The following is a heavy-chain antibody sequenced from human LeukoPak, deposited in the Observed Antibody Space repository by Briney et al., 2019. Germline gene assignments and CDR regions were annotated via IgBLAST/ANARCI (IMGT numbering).Heavy chain of an antibody. D-gene: IGHD6-19*01. V-gene: IGHV4-4*07. CDR2: IYSSGST. J-gene: IGHJ3*02. CDR1: GGSISSYY. CDR3: ARDYSSGDGTAFDI. Sequence: PSETLSLTCTVSGGSISSYYWSWIRQPAGKGLEWIGRIYSSGSTNYNSSLKSRVTMSVDTSKNQFSLKLSSVTAADTAVYYCARDYSSGDGTAFDIWGQGTTVTVSS.